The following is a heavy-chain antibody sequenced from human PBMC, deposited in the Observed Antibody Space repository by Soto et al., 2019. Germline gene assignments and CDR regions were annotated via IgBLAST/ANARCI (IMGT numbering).Heavy chain of an antibody. Sequence: QITLKESGPTLVKPTQTLTLTCTFSGFSLSTSGVGVGWIRQPPGKALEWLGIIYWDDDKRYSPSLKRRLTITQDPSKNQLALTITNMDPVDAATYYCTHLPWKQLWPRAPVVSWGQGTPVTVSS. CDR3: THLPWKQLWPRAPVVS. J-gene: IGHJ4*02. V-gene: IGHV2-5*02. CDR1: GFSLSTSGVG. CDR2: IYWDDDK. D-gene: IGHD5-18*01.